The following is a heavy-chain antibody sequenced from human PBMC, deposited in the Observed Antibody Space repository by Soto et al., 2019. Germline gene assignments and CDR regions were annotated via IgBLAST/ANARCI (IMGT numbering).Heavy chain of an antibody. Sequence: QVQLVESGGGVVQPGRSLRLSCAASGFTFSSYAMHWVRQAPGKGLEWVAVISYDGSNKYYADSVKGRFTISRDNSKNTLYLQMNSLRAEDTAVYYCARDWRGYSLPGYWGQGTLVTVSS. J-gene: IGHJ4*02. V-gene: IGHV3-30-3*01. CDR2: ISYDGSNK. CDR1: GFTFSSYA. D-gene: IGHD5-18*01. CDR3: ARDWRGYSLPGY.